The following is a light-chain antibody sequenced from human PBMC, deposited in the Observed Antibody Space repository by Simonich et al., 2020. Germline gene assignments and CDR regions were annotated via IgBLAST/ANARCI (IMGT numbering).Light chain of an antibody. Sequence: DIVMTQSPDSLAVSLVERATIHSQSSQTVLYSSNNKNYLAWYQQKPGQPLKLLIHWASTRESGVPDRFSGSGSVTDFTLTISSLQAEDVAVYYCQQYYSTPYTFGQGTKLEIK. CDR1: QTVLYSSNNKNY. CDR3: QQYYSTPYT. J-gene: IGKJ2*01. CDR2: WAS. V-gene: IGKV4-1*01.